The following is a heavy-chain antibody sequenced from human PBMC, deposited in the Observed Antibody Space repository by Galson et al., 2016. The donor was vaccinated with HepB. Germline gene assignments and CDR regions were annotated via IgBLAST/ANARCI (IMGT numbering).Heavy chain of an antibody. J-gene: IGHJ4*02. CDR3: AGDHGPSGWLH. CDR2: IYRDGST. Sequence: SLRLSCAASEFTVGGNYMSWVRQAPGKGLEWVSDIYRDGSTYYAASVKGRFTISRDNSKNTLYLQMNSLTADDTALYYCAGDHGPSGWLHRGQGTLVIVSS. V-gene: IGHV3-53*01. CDR1: EFTVGGNY. D-gene: IGHD6-19*01.